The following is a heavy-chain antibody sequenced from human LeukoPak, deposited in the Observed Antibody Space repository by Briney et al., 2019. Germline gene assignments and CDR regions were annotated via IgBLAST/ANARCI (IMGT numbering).Heavy chain of an antibody. V-gene: IGHV1-2*06. J-gene: IGHJ5*02. CDR1: GYTLTGYY. D-gene: IGHD3-10*01. Sequence: ASVKVSCKASGYTLTGYYMHWVRQAPGQGLEWMGRINPNSGGTNYAQKFQGRVTMTRDTSISTAYMELSRLRSDDTAVYYCARIGSGSYYHNWFDPWGQGTLVTVSS. CDR3: ARIGSGSYYHNWFDP. CDR2: INPNSGGT.